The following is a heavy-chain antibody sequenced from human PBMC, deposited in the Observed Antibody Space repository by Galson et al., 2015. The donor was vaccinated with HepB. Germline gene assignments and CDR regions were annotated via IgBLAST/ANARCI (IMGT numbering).Heavy chain of an antibody. J-gene: IGHJ3*02. V-gene: IGHV3-11*06. Sequence: SLRLSCAASGFTLSVHSMSWVRQAPGKGLEWISYISSSITFTNYADSVKGRFTISRDTAKNSLYLQMNSLRVEDTAVYYCARDPSGGAYDIWGQGTMVTVSS. D-gene: IGHD6-25*01. CDR3: ARDPSGGAYDI. CDR2: ISSSITFT. CDR1: GFTLSVHS.